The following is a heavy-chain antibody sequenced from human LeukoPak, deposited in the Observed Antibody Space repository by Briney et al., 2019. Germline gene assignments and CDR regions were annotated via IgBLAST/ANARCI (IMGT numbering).Heavy chain of an antibody. Sequence: AASVKVSCKASGGTFSSYAISWVRQAPGQGLEWMGRIIPIFGTANYAQKFQGRVTITADESTSTAYMELSSLRSEDTAVYYCARGLAYGGNRRDAFDIWGQGTMVTVSS. CDR2: IIPIFGTA. D-gene: IGHD4-23*01. J-gene: IGHJ3*02. V-gene: IGHV1-69*15. CDR3: ARGLAYGGNRRDAFDI. CDR1: GGTFSSYA.